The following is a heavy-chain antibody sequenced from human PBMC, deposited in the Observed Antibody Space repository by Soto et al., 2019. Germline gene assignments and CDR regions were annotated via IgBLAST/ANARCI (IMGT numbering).Heavy chain of an antibody. CDR2: IFSDGITT. V-gene: IGHV3-74*01. CDR3: ARGLTGSGTANDY. D-gene: IGHD3-9*01. Sequence: EVQLVESGGGLVQPGGSLRLSCVASGFTFSSHWMVWVRQAPGKGLVWVSRIFSDGITTSYADGVKGRFTISRDNAKKTLYLQMNSLRVEDTAVYYCARGLTGSGTANDYGGQGTLVTVSS. J-gene: IGHJ4*02. CDR1: GFTFSSHW.